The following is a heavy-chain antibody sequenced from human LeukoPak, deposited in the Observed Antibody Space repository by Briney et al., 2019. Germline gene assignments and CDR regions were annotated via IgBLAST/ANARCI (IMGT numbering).Heavy chain of an antibody. CDR3: ARGYFDWFPNWFDP. CDR1: GGSMSSYY. V-gene: IGHV4-59*08. CDR2: IYYSGST. Sequence: PSETLSLTCTVSGGSMSSYYWSWIRQPPGKGLEWIGYIYYSGSTNYNPSLRSRVTISVDTSKNQFSLKLSSVTAADTAVYYCARGYFDWFPNWFDPWGQGTLVTVSS. D-gene: IGHD3-9*01. J-gene: IGHJ5*02.